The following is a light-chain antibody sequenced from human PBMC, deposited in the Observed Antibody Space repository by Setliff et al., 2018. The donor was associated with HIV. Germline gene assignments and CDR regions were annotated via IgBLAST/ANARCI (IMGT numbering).Light chain of an antibody. CDR1: NIGRKS. CDR2: YNS. J-gene: IGLJ2*01. V-gene: IGLV3-21*04. CDR3: QVWDSSSDQVE. Sequence: SYELTQPPSVSVAPGKTARITCGGNNIGRKSVHWYQQKPGQAPVLVIYYNSDRPSGIPERFSGSNSGNTATLTISRVEAGDEADYYCQVWDSSSDQVEFGGGTKVTVL.